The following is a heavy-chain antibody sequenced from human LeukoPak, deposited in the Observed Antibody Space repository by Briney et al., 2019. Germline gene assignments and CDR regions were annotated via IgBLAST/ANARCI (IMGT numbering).Heavy chain of an antibody. Sequence: PGGSLRLSCAASGFTFSSYTMHWVRQAPGKGLEWVAVISYDGSKKYYADSVKGRFTISRDNSKNTLYLQMNSLRAEDTAVYYCASGSYETLGSWGQGTLVTVSS. D-gene: IGHD2-2*03. CDR3: ASGSYETLGS. CDR1: GFTFSSYT. J-gene: IGHJ5*02. V-gene: IGHV3-30-3*01. CDR2: ISYDGSKK.